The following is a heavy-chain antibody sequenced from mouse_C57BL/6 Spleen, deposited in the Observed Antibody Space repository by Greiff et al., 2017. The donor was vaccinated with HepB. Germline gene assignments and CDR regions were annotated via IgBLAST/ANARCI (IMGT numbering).Heavy chain of an antibody. CDR3: ARIITTVVDPYYFDY. CDR1: GYTFTSYG. V-gene: IGHV1-81*01. Sequence: QVQLQQSGAELARPGASVKLSCKASGYTFTSYGISWAKQRTGQGLEWIREIYPRSGNTYYNEKFKGKATLTADKSSSTAYMELRSLTSEDSAVYFCARIITTVVDPYYFDYWGQGTTLTVSS. CDR2: IYPRSGNT. D-gene: IGHD1-1*01. J-gene: IGHJ2*01.